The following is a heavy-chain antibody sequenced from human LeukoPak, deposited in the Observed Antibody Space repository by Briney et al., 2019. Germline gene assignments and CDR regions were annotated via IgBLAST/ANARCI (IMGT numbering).Heavy chain of an antibody. CDR3: TTTGTGSDYYDSSGYYSTPDY. V-gene: IGHV3-73*01. D-gene: IGHD3-22*01. Sequence: PGGSLRLSCAASGFTFSGSAIHWVRQASGKGLEWVGRIRSKPNSYATAYAASVKGRFTISRDDSKNTAYLQMNSLKTEDTAMHYCTTTGTGSDYYDSSGYYSTPDYWGQGTLVTVSS. CDR2: IRSKPNSYAT. CDR1: GFTFSGSA. J-gene: IGHJ4*02.